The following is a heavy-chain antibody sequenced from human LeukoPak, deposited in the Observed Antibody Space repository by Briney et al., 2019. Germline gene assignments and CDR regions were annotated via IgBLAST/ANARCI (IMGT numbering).Heavy chain of an antibody. Sequence: PSETLSLTCIVSGGSINSTTSYWSWIRQPPGKGLEWIGTLYYSGSTGYNPSLKSRVTTSLDTSKNQFSLKLSSVTAADTAVYYCARTMEVRGADDAFDIWGQGTMVTVSS. V-gene: IGHV4-39*07. J-gene: IGHJ3*02. CDR3: ARTMEVRGADDAFDI. CDR1: GGSINSTTSY. CDR2: LYYSGST. D-gene: IGHD3-10*01.